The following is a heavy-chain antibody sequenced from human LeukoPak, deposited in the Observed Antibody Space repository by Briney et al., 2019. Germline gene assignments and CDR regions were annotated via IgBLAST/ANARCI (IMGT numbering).Heavy chain of an antibody. D-gene: IGHD1-26*01. Sequence: PGGSLRLSCAASGFTFNNYAMNWVRQGPGEGLEWVSAISGTGGSAYYADSVKGRFTISRDGSKNTLYLQLNSLRTEDTAIYYCVREREGSNSEHWGQGTLVTVSS. V-gene: IGHV3-23*01. CDR1: GFTFNNYA. CDR2: ISGTGGSA. J-gene: IGHJ1*01. CDR3: VREREGSNSEH.